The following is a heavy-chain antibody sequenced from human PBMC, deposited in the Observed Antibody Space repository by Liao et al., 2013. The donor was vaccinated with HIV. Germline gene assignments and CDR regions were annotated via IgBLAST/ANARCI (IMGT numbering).Heavy chain of an antibody. V-gene: IGHV4-30-4*08. D-gene: IGHD3-10*01. Sequence: QVQLQESGPGLVKPSQTLSLTCTVSGGSISSGDYYWSWIRQPPGKGLEWIGYIYYSGSTYYNPSLKSRATISVDTSKNQFSLKLSSVTAADTAVYYCARGSQFLYFGESCSVFDYWGRGTLVTVSS. CDR2: IYYSGST. CDR1: GGSISSGDYY. CDR3: ARGSQFLYFGESCSVFDY. J-gene: IGHJ4*02.